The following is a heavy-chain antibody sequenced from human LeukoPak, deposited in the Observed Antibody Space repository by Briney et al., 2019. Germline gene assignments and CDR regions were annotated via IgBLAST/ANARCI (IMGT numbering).Heavy chain of an antibody. J-gene: IGHJ4*02. CDR2: INHSGST. D-gene: IGHD3-9*01. CDR1: GGSFSGYY. Sequence: PSETLSLTCAVYGGSFSGYYWSWIRQPPGKGLEWIGEINHSGSTNYSPSLKSRVTISVDTSKNQFSLKLSSVTAADTAVYYCARSSRVLRYFDYWGQGTLVTVSS. CDR3: ARSSRVLRYFDY. V-gene: IGHV4-34*01.